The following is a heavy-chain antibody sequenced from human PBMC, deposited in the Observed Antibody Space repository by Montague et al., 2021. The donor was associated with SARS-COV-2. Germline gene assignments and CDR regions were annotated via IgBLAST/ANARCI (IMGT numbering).Heavy chain of an antibody. D-gene: IGHD3-9*01. CDR1: GFSLSTTGVG. Sequence: PALVKPTQTLTLTCSFSGFSLSTTGVGVGWIRQPHGKALEWLALXXWHDDKRYRPSLKSRLTITKDASKNQVVLTMTNMDPVDTATYYCAHANPDYDILTGYYSEVDYFDYWGQGTLVTVSS. CDR3: AHANPDYDILTGYYSEVDYFDY. V-gene: IGHV2-5*01. CDR2: XXWHDDK. J-gene: IGHJ4*02.